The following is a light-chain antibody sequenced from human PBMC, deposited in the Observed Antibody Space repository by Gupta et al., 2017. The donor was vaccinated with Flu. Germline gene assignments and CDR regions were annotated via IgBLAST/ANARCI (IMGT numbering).Light chain of an antibody. J-gene: IGKJ3*01. Sequence: ERATLSCRASQSIGSTYLAWYQQKPGQAPRLLIYGASSRATGIPDRFSGSGSGTDFTLTISRLEPEDFAVYYCQQFATSGDTFGPGTKVDIK. V-gene: IGKV3-20*01. CDR2: GAS. CDR3: QQFATSGDT. CDR1: QSIGSTY.